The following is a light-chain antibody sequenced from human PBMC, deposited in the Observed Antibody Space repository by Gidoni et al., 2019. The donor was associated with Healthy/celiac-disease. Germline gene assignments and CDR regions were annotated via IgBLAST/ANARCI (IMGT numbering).Light chain of an antibody. CDR2: DVS. J-gene: IGLJ1*01. CDR1: SSDVGGYNF. CDR3: SSFTSSSTYV. V-gene: IGLV2-14*03. Sequence: QSALTPPASVSGSPGQSITISCTGTSSDVGGYNFVSWYQQHPDKAPKLMIYDVSNRPSGISNRFSGSKSGNTASLTISGLQAEDEADYFCSSFTSSSTYVFGAGTKVTVL.